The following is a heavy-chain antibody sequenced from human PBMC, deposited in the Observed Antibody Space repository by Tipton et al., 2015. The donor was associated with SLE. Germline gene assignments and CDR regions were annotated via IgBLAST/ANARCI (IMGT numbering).Heavy chain of an antibody. J-gene: IGHJ3*02. CDR2: VYYTGRT. CDR3: ASGILTGNAAFDI. Sequence: TLSLTCPVSGFSISTSDFYWAWIRQSPGRGLEWIGSVYYTGRTHYNPSLRSRVTVSVDASQSHFSLKLSSVTAADTAVYYCASGILTGNAAFDIWGPGTIVTVS. V-gene: IGHV4-39*02. D-gene: IGHD3-9*01. CDR1: GFSISTSDFY.